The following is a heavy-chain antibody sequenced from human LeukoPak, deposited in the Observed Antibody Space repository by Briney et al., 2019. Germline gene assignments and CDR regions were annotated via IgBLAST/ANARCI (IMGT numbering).Heavy chain of an antibody. D-gene: IGHD2-2*01. V-gene: IGHV1-69*13. CDR3: ARDARHRYCSSSSCYRGWLDP. CDR2: IIPIFGTA. J-gene: IGHJ5*02. Sequence: SVKVSCEASRGTFSSYAISWVRQAPGQGLEWMGGIIPIFGTANYAQKFQGRVTITADESTSTAYMELSSLRSEDTAVYYCARDARHRYCSSSSCYRGWLDPWGQGTPVTVSS. CDR1: RGTFSSYA.